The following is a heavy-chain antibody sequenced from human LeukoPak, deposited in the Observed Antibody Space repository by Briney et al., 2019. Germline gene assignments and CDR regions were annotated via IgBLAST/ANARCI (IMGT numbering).Heavy chain of an antibody. V-gene: IGHV3-20*04. CDR2: INWNGGST. CDR3: ARGRTTVVTPGWFDP. D-gene: IGHD4-23*01. CDR1: GFTFDDYG. J-gene: IGHJ5*02. Sequence: GGSLRLSCAASGFTFDDYGMSWVRQAPGKGLEWVSGINWNGGSTGYADSVKGRFTISRDNAKNSLYPQMNSLRAEDTALYYCARGRTTVVTPGWFDPWGRGTLVTVSS.